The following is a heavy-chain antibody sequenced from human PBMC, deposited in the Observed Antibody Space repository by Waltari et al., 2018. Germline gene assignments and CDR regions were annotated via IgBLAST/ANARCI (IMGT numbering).Heavy chain of an antibody. D-gene: IGHD6-13*01. Sequence: QVQLQQWGAGLLKPSETLSLTCAVYGGSFSGSYWSWIRQHPGKGLEWIGEINQSGITNYNPSLKSVVTIAVDTSKNQFSLKLSSVTAEDTAVYYGAKTQAIAAAGGHAYYYGMDVWGQGTTVTVSS. V-gene: IGHV4-34*01. CDR3: AKTQAIAAAGGHAYYYGMDV. CDR2: INQSGIT. CDR1: GGSFSGSY. J-gene: IGHJ6*02.